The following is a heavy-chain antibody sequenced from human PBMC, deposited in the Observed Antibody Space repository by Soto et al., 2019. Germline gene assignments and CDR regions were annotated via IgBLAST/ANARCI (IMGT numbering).Heavy chain of an antibody. Sequence: PSETLSLTCTVSGGSISSGGYYWSGIRQHPGKGLEWIGYIYYSGSTYYNPSLKSRVTISVDTSKNQFSLKLSSVTAADTAVYYCAGDSYGSLGLDYWGQGTLVTVSS. J-gene: IGHJ4*02. V-gene: IGHV4-31*03. D-gene: IGHD5-18*01. CDR1: GGSISSGGYY. CDR3: AGDSYGSLGLDY. CDR2: IYYSGST.